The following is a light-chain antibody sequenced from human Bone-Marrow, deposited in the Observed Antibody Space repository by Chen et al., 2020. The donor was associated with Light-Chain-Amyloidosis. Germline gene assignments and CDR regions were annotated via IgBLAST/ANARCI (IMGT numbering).Light chain of an antibody. V-gene: IGLV1-40*01. CDR2: DSD. Sequence: QSVLTQPPSMSEAPGQRVTISCTGSRSNLGAGYDVHWYQQLPGTSPKLLIYDSDIRPSGVPHRFSASKSGTSASLSITGLQVADEADYYCQSYDTALLSLVFGGGTKLTV. CDR3: QSYDTALLSLV. CDR1: RSNLGAGYD. J-gene: IGLJ2*01.